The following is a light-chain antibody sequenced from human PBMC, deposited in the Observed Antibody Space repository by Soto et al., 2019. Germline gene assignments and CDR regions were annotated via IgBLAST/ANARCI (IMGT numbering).Light chain of an antibody. J-gene: IGLJ2*01. V-gene: IGLV2-8*01. CDR1: SSDVGGYDY. CDR2: EVN. Sequence: QSALTQPPSASGSPGQSVTISCTGTSSDVGGYDYVSWYQQHPGKAPKLMIFEVNKRPSGVPDRFSGSKYGQTASLTVSGLQADDEGDYYCSSYAGSDNVIFGGGTKLTVL. CDR3: SSYAGSDNVI.